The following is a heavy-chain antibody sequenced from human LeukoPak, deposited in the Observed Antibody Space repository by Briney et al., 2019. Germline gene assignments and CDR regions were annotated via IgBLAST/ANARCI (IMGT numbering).Heavy chain of an antibody. CDR1: GGSLSSGRYY. CDR2: IYTSERT. J-gene: IGHJ4*02. Sequence: SQTLPLTCTVTGGSLSSGRYYWIWTRQPAGKGLECIGRIYTSERTKYNPSLKSRVTISVDTSKNQFSLKLSSVPAADTAVYYCAREKNYDFWSGDLDYWGQGTLVTVSS. CDR3: AREKNYDFWSGDLDY. V-gene: IGHV4-61*02. D-gene: IGHD3-3*01.